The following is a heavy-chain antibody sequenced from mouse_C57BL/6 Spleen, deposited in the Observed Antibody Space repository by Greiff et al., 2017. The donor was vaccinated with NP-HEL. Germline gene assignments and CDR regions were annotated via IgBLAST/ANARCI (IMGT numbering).Heavy chain of an antibody. Sequence: QVQLQQPGAELVRPGTSVKLSCKASGYTFTSYWMHWVKQRPGQGLEWIGVIDPSDSYTNYNQKFKGKATLTVDTSSSTAYMQLSSLTSEDSAVYYCARYGSNWDGYYAMDYWGQGTSVTVSS. CDR3: ARYGSNWDGYYAMDY. CDR2: IDPSDSYT. D-gene: IGHD1-1*01. CDR1: GYTFTSYW. V-gene: IGHV1-59*01. J-gene: IGHJ4*01.